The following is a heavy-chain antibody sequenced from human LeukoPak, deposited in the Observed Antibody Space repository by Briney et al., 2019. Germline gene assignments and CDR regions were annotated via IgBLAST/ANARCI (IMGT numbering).Heavy chain of an antibody. CDR3: ARVGAVAAADC. J-gene: IGHJ4*02. V-gene: IGHV3-66*01. Sequence: PGGSLTLYCAASGFIVSSIYMSWLRQAPGPGLEWVSIIFSGDSTYYAESVKGRFTISTDNSKTTLYLQINSLSAEDTAVYYCARVGAVAAADCWGQGTLVTVSS. CDR2: IFSGDST. D-gene: IGHD6-19*01. CDR1: GFIVSSIY.